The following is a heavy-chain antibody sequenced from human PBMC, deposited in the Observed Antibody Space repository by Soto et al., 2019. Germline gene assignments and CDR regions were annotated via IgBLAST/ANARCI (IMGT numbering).Heavy chain of an antibody. CDR1: GGSISSGDYY. V-gene: IGHV4-30-4*01. D-gene: IGHD3-16*01. Sequence: SETLSLTCTVSGGSISSGDYYWSWIRQPPGKGLEWIGYIYYSGSTYYNPSLKSRVTISVDTSKNQFSLKLSSVTAADTAAYYCARESLISIGESDYWGQGTLVTSPQ. J-gene: IGHJ4*02. CDR3: ARESLISIGESDY. CDR2: IYYSGST.